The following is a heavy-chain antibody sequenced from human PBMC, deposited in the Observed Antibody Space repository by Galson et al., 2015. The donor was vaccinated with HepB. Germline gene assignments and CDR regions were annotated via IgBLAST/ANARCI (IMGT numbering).Heavy chain of an antibody. CDR1: GHTFTTYS. CDR2: IIPFYGTT. V-gene: IGHV1-69*13. J-gene: IGHJ2*01. CDR3: ARGPTTVSIPFWYVDL. Sequence: SVKVSCKASGHTFTTYSISWVRHAPGQGLEWMGGIIPFYGTTNYAQNFQGRVTITADESMSTAYIELSSLRSEDTAVYYCARGPTTVSIPFWYVDLWGRGTLVTVSS. D-gene: IGHD4-17*01.